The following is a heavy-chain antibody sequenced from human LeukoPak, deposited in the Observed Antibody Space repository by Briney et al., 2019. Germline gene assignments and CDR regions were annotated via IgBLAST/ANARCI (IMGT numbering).Heavy chain of an antibody. CDR1: GFTFSSYA. V-gene: IGHV3-21*01. J-gene: IGHJ4*02. D-gene: IGHD2/OR15-2a*01. CDR2: IQPSGKNI. CDR3: AREIGGLGYDH. Sequence: GGSLRLSCAASGFTFSSYAMSWVRQAPGKGLEWVSSIQPSGKNIYHAASLKGRFTISRDNTKNSLYLQMNSLRAEDTAVYYCAREIGGLGYDHWGQGALVTVSS.